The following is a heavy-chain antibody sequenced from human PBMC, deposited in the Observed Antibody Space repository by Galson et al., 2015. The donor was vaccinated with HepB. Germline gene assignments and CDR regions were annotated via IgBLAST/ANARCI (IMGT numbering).Heavy chain of an antibody. J-gene: IGHJ6*03. CDR2: IKQDGNEK. V-gene: IGHV3-7*01. CDR1: GFPFSNFW. D-gene: IGHD3-3*01. Sequence: SLRLSCAVSGFPFSNFWMTWVRQAPGKGLEWVANIKQDGNEKYYVDSVKGRFTISRDNAKNSLYLQINSLRVEDTAVYYCARRADFWSGYFGYYYHYMDVWGKGTTVTVSS. CDR3: ARRADFWSGYFGYYYHYMDV.